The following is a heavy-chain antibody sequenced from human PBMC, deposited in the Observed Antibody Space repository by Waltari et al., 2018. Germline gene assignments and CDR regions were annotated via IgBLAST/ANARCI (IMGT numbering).Heavy chain of an antibody. D-gene: IGHD2-2*01. CDR2: IYYSGST. CDR1: GGSISSSSYY. CDR3: ARMGIVVVPAAISPPYYYGMDV. J-gene: IGHJ6*02. V-gene: IGHV4-39*01. Sequence: QLQLQESGPGLVKPSETLSLTCTVSGGSISSSSYYWGWIRQPPGKGLEWIGSIYYSGSTYYNPSLKSRVTISVDTSKNQFSLKLSSVTAADTAVYYCARMGIVVVPAAISPPYYYGMDVWGQGTTVTVSS.